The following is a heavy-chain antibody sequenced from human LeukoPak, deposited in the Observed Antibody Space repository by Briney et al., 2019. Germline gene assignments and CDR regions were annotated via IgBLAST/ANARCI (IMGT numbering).Heavy chain of an antibody. Sequence: SETLSLTCTVSGGPISRHHWSWIPHPPGKGLAWLGYMYYSGRTSYNPSLTSRVTISVDTSKNQFSLKLSSVTAADTAVYYCARVRPGNNYYYYYMDVWGKGTTVTVSS. CDR1: GGPISRHH. D-gene: IGHD1/OR15-1a*01. CDR3: ARVRPGNNYYYYYMDV. CDR2: MYYSGRT. V-gene: IGHV4-59*11. J-gene: IGHJ6*03.